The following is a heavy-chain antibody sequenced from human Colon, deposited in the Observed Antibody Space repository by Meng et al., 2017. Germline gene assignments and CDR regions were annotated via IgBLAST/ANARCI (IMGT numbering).Heavy chain of an antibody. CDR1: GARVSSNRAL. J-gene: IGHJ4*02. Sequence: QGQFQQSLPGLVPPSHPLSLTCAISGARVSSNRALLHWVTQSPSRGLEWLGQTYYSSERQNHYGVSVKSRITINADTSRNHFSLHLNSVTPEDTAVYYCTTWYGEYWGQGTLVTVSS. V-gene: IGHV6-1*01. CDR2: TYYSSERQN. D-gene: IGHD3-10*01. CDR3: TTWYGEY.